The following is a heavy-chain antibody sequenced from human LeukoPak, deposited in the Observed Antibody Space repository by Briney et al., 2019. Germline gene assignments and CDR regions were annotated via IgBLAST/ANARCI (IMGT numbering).Heavy chain of an antibody. D-gene: IGHD2-15*01. V-gene: IGHV3-11*03. CDR2: INGSSSDT. CDR1: GFSLRSSW. Sequence: GGSLRLSCAASGFSLRSSWMHWVRQAPGRGLEWISYINGSSSDTKYADSVKGRFTISRDNAKNSLYLLMNSLRAEDTAVYYCARRGTTYCTVDSCHPNWFDPWGQGTLVTVSS. CDR3: ARRGTTYCTVDSCHPNWFDP. J-gene: IGHJ5*02.